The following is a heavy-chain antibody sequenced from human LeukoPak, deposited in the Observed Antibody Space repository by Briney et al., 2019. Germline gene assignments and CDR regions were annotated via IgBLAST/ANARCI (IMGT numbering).Heavy chain of an antibody. Sequence: PGGSLRLSCAASGFTFDDYAMHWVRQAPGKGLEWVSGISWNSGSIGYADSVKGRFTISRDNAKNSLYLQMNSLRAEDMALYYCAKDTLGEWELLGYFQHWGQGTLVTVSS. D-gene: IGHD1-26*01. J-gene: IGHJ1*01. V-gene: IGHV3-9*03. CDR1: GFTFDDYA. CDR3: AKDTLGEWELLGYFQH. CDR2: ISWNSGSI.